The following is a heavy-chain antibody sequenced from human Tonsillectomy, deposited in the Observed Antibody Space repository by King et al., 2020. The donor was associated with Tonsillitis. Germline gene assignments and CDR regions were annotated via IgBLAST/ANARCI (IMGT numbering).Heavy chain of an antibody. CDR3: AREGLVGFLEWLRVRMLAGPDY. CDR2: ISYDGSNK. D-gene: IGHD3-3*01. Sequence: VQLVESGGGVVQPGRSLRLSCAASGFTFSSYAMHWVRQAPGKGLEWVAVISYDGSNKYYADSVKGRFTISRDNSKNTLYLQMNSLRAEDTAVYYCAREGLVGFLEWLRVRMLAGPDYWGQGTLVTVSS. CDR1: GFTFSSYA. V-gene: IGHV3-30*01. J-gene: IGHJ4*02.